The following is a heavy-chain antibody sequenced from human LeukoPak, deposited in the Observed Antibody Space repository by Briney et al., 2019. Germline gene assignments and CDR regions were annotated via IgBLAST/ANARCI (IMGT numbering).Heavy chain of an antibody. Sequence: GGSLRLSCAASGFIFNNYGLIWVRQAPGKGLEWVSAISNDGGGTMYADFVKGRFTISRDNSKNTLFLQMNSLRAEDTALYYCAKGSSGYFVDLWGLGTLVTVSS. V-gene: IGHV3-23*01. J-gene: IGHJ5*02. CDR1: GFIFNNYG. D-gene: IGHD3-22*01. CDR2: ISNDGGGT. CDR3: AKGSSGYFVDL.